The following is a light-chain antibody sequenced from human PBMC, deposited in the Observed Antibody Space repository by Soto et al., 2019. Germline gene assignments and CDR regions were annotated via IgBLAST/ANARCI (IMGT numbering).Light chain of an antibody. Sequence: DIQLTQSPSTLSASVGDRVTITCRASQSINSWLAWYQQRPGKAPKLLMYKASSLQSGVPSRFSGSGSGTEFTLTIRRLQPDDFATYYCQQYNSYPHTFGQGNKLEIK. V-gene: IGKV1-5*03. CDR1: QSINSW. CDR3: QQYNSYPHT. J-gene: IGKJ2*01. CDR2: KAS.